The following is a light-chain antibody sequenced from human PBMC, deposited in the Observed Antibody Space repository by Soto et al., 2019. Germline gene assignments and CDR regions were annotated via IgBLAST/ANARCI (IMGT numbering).Light chain of an antibody. Sequence: QPVLTQPASVSGSPGQSITISCTGTSSDVGGYNYVSWYQQHPGTAPKLMIYEVRNRPSGVSDRFSGSRSGNTASLTISGLQAEDESHYYCISYTSSSTWVFGGGTKLTVL. J-gene: IGLJ3*02. CDR3: ISYTSSSTWV. CDR2: EVR. V-gene: IGLV2-14*01. CDR1: SSDVGGYNY.